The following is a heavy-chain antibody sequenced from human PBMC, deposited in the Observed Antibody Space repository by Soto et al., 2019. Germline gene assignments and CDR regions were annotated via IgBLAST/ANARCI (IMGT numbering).Heavy chain of an antibody. D-gene: IGHD3-10*01. Sequence: EVQLLESGGGLVQPGGSLRLSCAASGFSFSSYAMSWVRQAPGKGLEWVSAISGSGGSTYYADSVKGRFTISRDNSKNTLYLQMNSLRAEDTAVFYCAKDSRDSYYYGSWGFDPWGQGTLVTVSS. J-gene: IGHJ5*02. CDR1: GFSFSSYA. CDR2: ISGSGGST. V-gene: IGHV3-23*01. CDR3: AKDSRDSYYYGSWGFDP.